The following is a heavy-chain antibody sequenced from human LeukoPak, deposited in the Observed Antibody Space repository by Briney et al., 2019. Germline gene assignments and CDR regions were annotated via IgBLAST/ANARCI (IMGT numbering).Heavy chain of an antibody. CDR2: IWYDGSNK. Sequence: GGSLRLSCAASGFTFSSYGMHWVRQAPGKGLEWVAVIWYDGSNKYYADSVKGRFTISRDNSKNTLYLQMNSPRAEDTAVYYWARDRIEKGFGELVQANWFDPWGQGTLVTVSS. J-gene: IGHJ5*02. CDR1: GFTFSSYG. V-gene: IGHV3-33*01. CDR3: ARDRIEKGFGELVQANWFDP. D-gene: IGHD3-10*01.